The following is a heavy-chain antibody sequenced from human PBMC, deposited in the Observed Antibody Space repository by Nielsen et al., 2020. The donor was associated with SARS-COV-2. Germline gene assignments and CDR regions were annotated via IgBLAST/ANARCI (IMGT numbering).Heavy chain of an antibody. D-gene: IGHD3-10*01. CDR1: GFTFSSYG. J-gene: IGHJ1*01. CDR2: ISYDGSNK. CDR3: AKDAGVRGVIRGYFQH. Sequence: GESLKISCAASGFTFSSYGMHWVRQAPGKGLEWVAVISYDGSNKYYADSVKVRFTISRDNSKNTLYLQMNSLRAEDTAVYYCAKDAGVRGVIRGYFQHWGQGTLVTVSS. V-gene: IGHV3-30*18.